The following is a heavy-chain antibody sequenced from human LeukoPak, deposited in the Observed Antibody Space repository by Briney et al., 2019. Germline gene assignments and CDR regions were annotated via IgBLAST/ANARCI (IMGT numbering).Heavy chain of an antibody. V-gene: IGHV3-30*03. D-gene: IGHD3-3*01. Sequence: GRSLRLSCAASGFTFSSYGMHWVRQAPGKGLEWVAVISYDGSNKYYADSVKGRSTISRDNSKNTLYLQMNSLRAEDTAVYYCTTNLYYDFWSGYEYWGQGTLVTVSS. CDR1: GFTFSSYG. J-gene: IGHJ4*02. CDR3: TTNLYYDFWSGYEY. CDR2: ISYDGSNK.